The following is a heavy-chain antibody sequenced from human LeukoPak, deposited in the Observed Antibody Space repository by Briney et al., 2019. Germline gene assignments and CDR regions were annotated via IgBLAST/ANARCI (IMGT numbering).Heavy chain of an antibody. CDR2: ISDSGGTT. Sequence: PGGSLRLSCAASGFTFSSYAMSWVRQAPGKGLEWVSLISDSGGTTYYADSVKGRFTISRDNSRNTLYLQMNSLRAEDTAIYYCAAGRLLLFGFDYWGQGTLVTVSS. J-gene: IGHJ4*02. CDR1: GFTFSSYA. D-gene: IGHD2-15*01. V-gene: IGHV3-23*01. CDR3: AAGRLLLFGFDY.